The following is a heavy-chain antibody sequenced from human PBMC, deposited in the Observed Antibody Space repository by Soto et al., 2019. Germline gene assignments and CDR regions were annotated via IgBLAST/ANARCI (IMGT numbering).Heavy chain of an antibody. CDR1: GFTFNIFA. CDR3: ARGDVCCGSWSGLQAY. D-gene: IGHD3-3*01. Sequence: PGGSLRLSCAASGFTFNIFAVTWVRQAPGKGLDWVSSITASGGDTYYADSARGRFTISRDKYKNTLYLQMNSLRSEDTAVYYCARGDVCCGSWSGLQAYWGQGTLVTVSS. V-gene: IGHV3-23*01. CDR2: ITASGGDT. J-gene: IGHJ4*02.